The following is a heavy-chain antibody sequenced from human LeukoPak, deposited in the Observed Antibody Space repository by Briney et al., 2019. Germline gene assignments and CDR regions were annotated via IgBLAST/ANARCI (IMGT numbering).Heavy chain of an antibody. CDR3: ARGGFGGDYNYYYYYYGLDV. D-gene: IGHD3-16*01. CDR1: GGSFSGYY. CDR2: INHSGST. J-gene: IGHJ6*02. V-gene: IGHV4-34*01. Sequence: SETLSLTCAVYGGSFSGYYWSWIRQPPGKGLEWIGEINHSGSTNYNPSLKSRVTISVDTSKNQFSLKLSSVTAADTAVYYCARGGFGGDYNYYYYYYGLDVWGQGTTVTVSS.